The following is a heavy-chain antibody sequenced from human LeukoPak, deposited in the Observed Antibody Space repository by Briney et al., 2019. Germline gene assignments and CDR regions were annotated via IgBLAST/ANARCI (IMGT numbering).Heavy chain of an antibody. V-gene: IGHV3-23*01. Sequence: GSLRLSCAASGFTFSSYAMTWVRQAPGKGLEWVSTIGGGGGATYYADSVKGRFTISRDNSKNTLSLQMNSLRAEDTAVYYCARSVGGTFDYWGQGTLVTVSS. CDR3: ARSVGGTFDY. CDR2: IGGGGGAT. J-gene: IGHJ4*02. CDR1: GFTFSSYA.